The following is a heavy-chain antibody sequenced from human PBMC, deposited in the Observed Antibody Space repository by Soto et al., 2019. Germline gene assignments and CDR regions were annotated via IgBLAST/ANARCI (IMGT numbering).Heavy chain of an antibody. Sequence: GGSLRLSCTASGFTFGDYAMSWVRQAPGKGLECVGFIRSKAYGGTTEYAASVKGRFTISRDDSKSIAYLQMNSLKTEDTAVYYCTRGSQAYYYYYYGMDVWGQGTTVTVS. CDR1: GFTFGDYA. V-gene: IGHV3-49*04. CDR3: TRGSQAYYYYYYGMDV. CDR2: IRSKAYGGTT. J-gene: IGHJ6*02.